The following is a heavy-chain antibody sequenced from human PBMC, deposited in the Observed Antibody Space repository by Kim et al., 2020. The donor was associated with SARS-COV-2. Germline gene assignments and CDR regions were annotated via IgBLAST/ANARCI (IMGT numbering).Heavy chain of an antibody. D-gene: IGHD4-17*01. V-gene: IGHV3-15*01. J-gene: IGHJ4*02. CDR3: TTEAEDGAHADY. Sequence: DDAAPVKGRFTISRDASKHTLYLQMNSLKTEDTAVYYCTTEAEDGAHADYWGQGTLVTVSS.